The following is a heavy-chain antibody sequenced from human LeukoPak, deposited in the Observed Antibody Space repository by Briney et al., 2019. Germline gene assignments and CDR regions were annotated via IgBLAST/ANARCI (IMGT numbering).Heavy chain of an antibody. V-gene: IGHV3-74*03. D-gene: IGHD3-3*01. Sequence: GGSLRLSCAASGFIFSSYWMHWVRQAPGKGLVWVSRISSDGSSTTYTDSVKGRFTVSRDNAKNTLYLQMNSLRAEDTAVYYCGRVRGGYYTDYWGQGTLVTVSP. CDR3: GRVRGGYYTDY. J-gene: IGHJ4*02. CDR2: ISSDGSST. CDR1: GFIFSSYW.